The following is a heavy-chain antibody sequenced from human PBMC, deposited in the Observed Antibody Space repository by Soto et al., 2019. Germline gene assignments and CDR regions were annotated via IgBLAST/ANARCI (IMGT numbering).Heavy chain of an antibody. Sequence: VQLVESGGGLVKPGGSLRLSCAASGFTFSDYYMTWIRQAPGKGLEWVSKISGSGTTTYYADSVKGRFTVSRDNAKNSVYLQMDSLRAEDTAVYYCASDPFYYASGYWGQGTLLTVSS. V-gene: IGHV3-11*01. CDR2: ISGSGTTT. D-gene: IGHD3-10*01. J-gene: IGHJ4*02. CDR3: ASDPFYYASGY. CDR1: GFTFSDYY.